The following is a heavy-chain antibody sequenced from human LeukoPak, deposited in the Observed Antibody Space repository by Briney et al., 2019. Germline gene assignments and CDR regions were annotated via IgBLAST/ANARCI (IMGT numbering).Heavy chain of an antibody. Sequence: PSETLSLTCTVSGGSISSGGYYWSWIRQHPGKGLEWIGYIYYSWSTYYNPSLKSRVTMSVDTSKNQFSLKLSSVTAADTAVYYCARETLGSSWYVYYYYYGMDVWGQGTTVTVSS. CDR2: IYYSWST. D-gene: IGHD6-13*01. J-gene: IGHJ6*02. V-gene: IGHV4-31*03. CDR3: ARETLGSSWYVYYYYYGMDV. CDR1: GGSISSGGYY.